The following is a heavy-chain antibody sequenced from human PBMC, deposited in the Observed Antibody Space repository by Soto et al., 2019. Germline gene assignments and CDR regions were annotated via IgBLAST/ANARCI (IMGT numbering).Heavy chain of an antibody. CDR2: IIPIFGTA. Sequence: QVQLVQSGAEVKKPGSSVKVSCKASGGTFSSYAISWVRQAPGQGLEWMGGIIPIFGTANYAQKFQGRVTITADDSTSTAYMDLSSMRSEETAVYYCARARGGDCSSTSCYPSYYYYYGMDVWGQGTTVTVSS. CDR1: GGTFSSYA. V-gene: IGHV1-69*01. CDR3: ARARGGDCSSTSCYPSYYYYYGMDV. J-gene: IGHJ6*02. D-gene: IGHD2-2*01.